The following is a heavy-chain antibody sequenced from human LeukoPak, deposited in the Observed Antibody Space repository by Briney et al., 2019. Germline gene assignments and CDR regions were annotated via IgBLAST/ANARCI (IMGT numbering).Heavy chain of an antibody. CDR3: ARDAPYYDYVWGSP. Sequence: SETLSLTCTVSGGSISSGDYYWSWIRQPPGKGLEWIGYIYYSGSTYYNPSLKSRVTISVDTSKNQFSLKLSSVTAADTAVYYCARDAPYYDYVWGSPWGQGTLVTVSS. D-gene: IGHD3-16*01. CDR1: GGSISSGDYY. CDR2: IYYSGST. V-gene: IGHV4-30-4*01. J-gene: IGHJ4*02.